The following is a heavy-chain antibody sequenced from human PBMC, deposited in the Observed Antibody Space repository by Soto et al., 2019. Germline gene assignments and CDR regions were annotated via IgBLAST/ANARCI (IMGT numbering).Heavy chain of an antibody. CDR2: ISSSSSTI. V-gene: IGHV3-48*04. J-gene: IGHJ4*02. CDR1: GFTFSSYS. D-gene: IGHD5-18*01. Sequence: GGSLRLSCAASGFTFSSYSMNWVRQAPGKGLEWVSYISSSSSTIYYADSVKGRFTISRDNAKNSLYLQMNSLRAEDTAVYYCARDPLTAMDVFDYWGQGTLVTVSS. CDR3: ARDPLTAMDVFDY.